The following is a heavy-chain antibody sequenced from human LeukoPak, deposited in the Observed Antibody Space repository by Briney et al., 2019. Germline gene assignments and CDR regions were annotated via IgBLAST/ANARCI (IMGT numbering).Heavy chain of an antibody. Sequence: PSETLSLTCTVSGYSISSGYYWGWIRQPPGKGLEWIGSIYHSGSTYYNPSLKSRVTISVDTSKNQFSLKLSSVTAADTAVYYCARDHGTVTPGFDYWGQGPLVTVSS. J-gene: IGHJ4*02. V-gene: IGHV4-38-2*02. D-gene: IGHD4-17*01. CDR3: ARDHGTVTPGFDY. CDR2: IYHSGST. CDR1: GYSISSGYY.